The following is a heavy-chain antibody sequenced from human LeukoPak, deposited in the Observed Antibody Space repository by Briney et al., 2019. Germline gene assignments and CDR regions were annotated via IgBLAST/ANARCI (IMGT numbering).Heavy chain of an antibody. CDR1: GFSMSVYW. J-gene: IGHJ4*02. CDR2: IKQDGSER. Sequence: GGSLRLSCEASGFSMSVYWMSWVRQAPGKGLEWVGNIKQDGSERNYVDSVKGRFTISRDNAKKSLYLQINSLRAEDTAVYYCARDWGSYYHFFDYWGQGTLVTVSS. V-gene: IGHV3-7*01. CDR3: ARDWGSYYHFFDY. D-gene: IGHD3-22*01.